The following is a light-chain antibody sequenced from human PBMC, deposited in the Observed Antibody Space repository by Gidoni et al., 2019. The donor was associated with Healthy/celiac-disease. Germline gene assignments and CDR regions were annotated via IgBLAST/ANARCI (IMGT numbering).Light chain of an antibody. CDR2: DAS. V-gene: IGKV3-11*01. Sequence: EMVLTQSPATLSLSPGERATLSCSASQSVSSYLAWYQQKPGQAPRLLIYDASNGATGIPARFSGSGSGTDFTLTISSLEPEDFAVYYCQQRRHWPTFGGXTKVEIK. J-gene: IGKJ4*01. CDR3: QQRRHWPT. CDR1: QSVSSY.